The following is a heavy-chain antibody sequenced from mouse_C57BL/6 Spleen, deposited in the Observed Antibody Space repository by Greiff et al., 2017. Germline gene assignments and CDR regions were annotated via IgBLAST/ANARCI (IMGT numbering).Heavy chain of an antibody. J-gene: IGHJ2*01. Sequence: QVQLQQSGPGLVQPSQSLSITCTVSGFSLTSYGVHWVRQSPGKGLEWLGVIWSGGSTDYNAAFISRLSISKDNSKSQVFFKMNSLQADDTAIYYCARGIYYGSPFDYWGQGTTLTVSS. D-gene: IGHD1-1*01. CDR3: ARGIYYGSPFDY. CDR2: IWSGGST. V-gene: IGHV2-2*01. CDR1: GFSLTSYG.